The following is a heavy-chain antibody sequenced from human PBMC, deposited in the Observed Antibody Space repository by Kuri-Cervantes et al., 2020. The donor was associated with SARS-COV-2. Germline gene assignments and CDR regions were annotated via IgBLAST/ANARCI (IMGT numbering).Heavy chain of an antibody. Sequence: SETLSLTCTVSGGSISSYYWGWIRQPPGKGLEWIGSIYHSGSTYYNPSLKSRVTISVDTSKNQFSLKLSSVPAADTAVYYCADCSSTSCYTMSYFDYWGQGTLVTVSS. D-gene: IGHD2-2*02. V-gene: IGHV4-38-2*02. CDR1: GGSISSYY. J-gene: IGHJ4*02. CDR2: IYHSGST. CDR3: ADCSSTSCYTMSYFDY.